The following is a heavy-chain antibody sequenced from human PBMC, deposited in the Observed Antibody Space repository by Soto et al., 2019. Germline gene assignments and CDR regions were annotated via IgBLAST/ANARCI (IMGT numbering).Heavy chain of an antibody. D-gene: IGHD3-10*01. CDR1: GGTFSSYT. J-gene: IGHJ4*02. Sequence: QVQLVQSGDEVKKPGSSVKVSGKASGGTFSSYTISWVRQAPGQGLEWMGRIIPILGIANYAQKFQGRVTITADKSTSTAYMELSSLRSEDTAVYYCASGKSTYSGSCFDYWGQGTLVTVSS. CDR2: IIPILGIA. CDR3: ASGKSTYSGSCFDY. V-gene: IGHV1-69*02.